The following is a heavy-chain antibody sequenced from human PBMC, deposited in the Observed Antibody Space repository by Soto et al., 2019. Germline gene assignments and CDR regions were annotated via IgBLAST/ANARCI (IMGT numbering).Heavy chain of an antibody. V-gene: IGHV4-59*01. D-gene: IGHD4-17*01. CDR1: GGSISGYY. CDR2: IYYSGST. Sequence: PSETLSLTCTVSGGSISGYYWSWIRQPPGKGLEWIGYIYYSGSTNYNPSLKSRVTISVDTSKNQFSLKLSSVTAADTAVYYCARGGAYDNWFDPWGQGTLVTVSS. J-gene: IGHJ5*02. CDR3: ARGGAYDNWFDP.